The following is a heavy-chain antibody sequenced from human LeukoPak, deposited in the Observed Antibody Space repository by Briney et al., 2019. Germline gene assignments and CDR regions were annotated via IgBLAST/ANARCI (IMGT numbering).Heavy chain of an antibody. J-gene: IGHJ4*02. CDR2: ISSGSSTI. CDR3: AKDHSWPPYFDY. CDR1: GFTFSSYS. V-gene: IGHV3-48*01. Sequence: GGSLRLSCAASGFTFSSYSMNWVRQAPGKGLEWVSYISSGSSTIHYADSVKGRFTISRDNAKSSLFLQMNSLRAEDTAVYYCAKDHSWPPYFDYWGQGTLVTVSS.